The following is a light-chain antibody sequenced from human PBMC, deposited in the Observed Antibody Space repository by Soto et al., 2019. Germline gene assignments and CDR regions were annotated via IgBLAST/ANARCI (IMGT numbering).Light chain of an antibody. CDR2: GAS. J-gene: IGKJ2*01. CDR1: QSVSSSY. CDR3: QQYGSSSTYT. Sequence: EIVLTPSPGTLSLSPGERATLSCSASQSVSSSYLAWYQQKPGQAPRLLIYGASSRATGIPDRFSGSGSGTDFTLTISRLEPEYFAVYYCQQYGSSSTYTFGQGTQLEIK. V-gene: IGKV3-20*01.